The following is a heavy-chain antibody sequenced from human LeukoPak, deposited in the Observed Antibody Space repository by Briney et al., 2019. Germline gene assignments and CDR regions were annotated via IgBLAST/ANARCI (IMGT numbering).Heavy chain of an antibody. CDR1: GFTFSSYG. D-gene: IGHD3-3*01. CDR2: IRYDGSNK. V-gene: IGHV3-30*02. J-gene: IGHJ5*02. CDR3: AKVLYYDFWSPFDP. Sequence: GSLRLSCAASGFTFSSYGMHWVRQAPGKGLEWVAFIRYDGSNKYYADSVKGRFTISRDNSKNTLYLQMNSLRAEDTAVYYCAKVLYYDFWSPFDPWGQGTLVTVSS.